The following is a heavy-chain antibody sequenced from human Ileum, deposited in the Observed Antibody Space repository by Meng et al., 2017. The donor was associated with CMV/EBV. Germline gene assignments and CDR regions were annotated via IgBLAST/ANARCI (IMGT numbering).Heavy chain of an antibody. CDR2: INHSGST. Sequence: GSLRLSCAVYGGAFSDYYWSWIRQPPGKGLEWIGEINHSGSTNYNPSLKSRVTISVYTSKKQFSLKLTSVTAADTAVYYCARRVTEIYYFDYCGQAILTVSS. J-gene: IGHJ4*02. D-gene: IGHD4-23*01. CDR3: ARRVTEIYYFDY. CDR1: GGAFSDYY. V-gene: IGHV4-34*01.